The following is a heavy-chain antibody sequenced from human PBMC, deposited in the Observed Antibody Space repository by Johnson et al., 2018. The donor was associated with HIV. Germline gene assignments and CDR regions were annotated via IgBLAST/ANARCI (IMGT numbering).Heavy chain of an antibody. CDR3: AKEVAYCGGDCYSGAFDI. V-gene: IGHV3-66*02. Sequence: EVQLVESGGDLVQPGGSLRLSCAASGFTVSNNYVSWVRQAPGNGLEWVSVIYASGDTYHAASVKGRFTISRDNAKNSLYLQMNSLRAEDTALYYCAKEVAYCGGDCYSGAFDIWGQGTMVTVSS. CDR2: IYASGDT. CDR1: GFTVSNNY. J-gene: IGHJ3*02. D-gene: IGHD2-21*01.